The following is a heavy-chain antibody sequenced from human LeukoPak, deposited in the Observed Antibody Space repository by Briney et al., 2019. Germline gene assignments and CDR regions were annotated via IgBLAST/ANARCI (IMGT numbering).Heavy chain of an antibody. CDR1: GYTFTSYG. J-gene: IGHJ6*03. V-gene: IGHV1-18*01. CDR3: ARFYGGIAAAGTQLQHMMQHLNYMDV. D-gene: IGHD6-13*01. Sequence: ASVKVSCKASGYTFTSYGISWVRQAPGQGLEWMGWISAYNGNTNYAQKLQGRVTVTTDTSTSTAYMELRSLRSDDTAVYYCARFYGGIAAAGTQLQHMMQHLNYMDVWGKGTTVTVSS. CDR2: ISAYNGNT.